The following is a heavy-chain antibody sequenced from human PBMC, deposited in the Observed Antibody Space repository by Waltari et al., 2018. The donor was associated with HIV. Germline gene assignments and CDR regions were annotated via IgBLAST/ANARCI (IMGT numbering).Heavy chain of an antibody. D-gene: IGHD3-3*01. CDR1: GFTFGDSA. V-gene: IGHV3-49*04. CDR3: VRDLAWRAFDV. Sequence: QLVESGGALLQPGRSLRVSCTASGFTFGDSAMNWVRQAPGKGREWVGFIRSKTAGETREYAASVKGRFSISRDDSKGMVYLQMNSLRADDTALYYCVRDLAWRAFDVWGQGTMVTVSS. CDR2: IRSKTAGETR. J-gene: IGHJ3*01.